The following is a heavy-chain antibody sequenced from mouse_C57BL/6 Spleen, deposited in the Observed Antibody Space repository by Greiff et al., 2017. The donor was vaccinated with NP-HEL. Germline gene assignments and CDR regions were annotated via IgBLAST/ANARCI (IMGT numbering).Heavy chain of an antibody. CDR1: GYTFTDYN. V-gene: IGHV1-22*01. CDR3: SNSRYYFDY. J-gene: IGHJ2*01. D-gene: IGHD2-5*01. Sequence: EVHLVESGPELVKPGASVKMSCKASGYTFTDYNMHWVKQSHGKSLEWIGYINPNNGGTSYNQKFKGKATLTVNKSSSTAYMELRSLTSEDSAVYYCSNSRYYFDYWGQGTTLTVSS. CDR2: INPNNGGT.